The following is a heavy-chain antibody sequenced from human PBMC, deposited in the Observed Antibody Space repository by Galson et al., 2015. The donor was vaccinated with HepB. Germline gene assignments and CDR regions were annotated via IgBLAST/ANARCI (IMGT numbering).Heavy chain of an antibody. V-gene: IGHV3-53*04. Sequence: SLRLSCAASGFTVSSNYMSWVRQAPGKGLEWVSVIYSGGSTYYADSVKGRFTISRHNSKNTLYLQMNSLRAEDTAVYYCARVLYSSGSYYFDYWGQGTLVTVSS. CDR3: ARVLYSSGSYYFDY. CDR2: IYSGGST. D-gene: IGHD6-19*01. CDR1: GFTVSSNY. J-gene: IGHJ4*02.